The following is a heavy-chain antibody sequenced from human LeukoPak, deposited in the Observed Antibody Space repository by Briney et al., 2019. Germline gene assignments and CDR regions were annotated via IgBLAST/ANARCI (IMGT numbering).Heavy chain of an antibody. CDR3: ARDWVAAAGNNYYYYGMDV. CDR2: IYYSGST. Sequence: LSETLSLTCTVSGYSISSGYYWGWIRQPPGKGLEWIGYIYYSGSTNYNPSLKSRVSMSIDTSKNQFSLKLSSVTAADTAVYYCARDWVAAAGNNYYYYGMDVWGQGTTVTVSS. D-gene: IGHD6-13*01. CDR1: GYSISSGYY. V-gene: IGHV4-38-2*02. J-gene: IGHJ6*02.